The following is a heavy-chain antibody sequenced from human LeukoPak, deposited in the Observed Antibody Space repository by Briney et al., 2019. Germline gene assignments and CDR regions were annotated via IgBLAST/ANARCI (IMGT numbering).Heavy chain of an antibody. CDR2: ISSSSSYI. CDR3: AKERDMEPLDY. CDR1: GFTFSSYS. Sequence: GGSLRLSCAASGFTFSSYSMNWVRQAPGKGLEWVSSISSSSSYIYYADSVKGRFTISRDNAKNSLYLQMNSLRAEDTAVYYFAKERDMEPLDYWGQGTLVTVSS. D-gene: IGHD1-1*01. V-gene: IGHV3-21*01. J-gene: IGHJ4*02.